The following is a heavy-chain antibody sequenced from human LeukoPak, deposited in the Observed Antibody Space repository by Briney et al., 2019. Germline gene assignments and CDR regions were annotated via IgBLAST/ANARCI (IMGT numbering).Heavy chain of an antibody. V-gene: IGHV1-69*04. CDR1: GGTFSSYA. CDR3: ARGSYYYDSSGYYSDAFDI. CDR2: IIPILGIA. Sequence: SVKVSCKASGGTFSSYAISWVRQAPGQGLEWMGRIIPILGIANYAQKLQGRVTMTTDTSTSTAYMELRSLRSDDTAVYYCARGSYYYDSSGYYSDAFDIWGQGTMVTVSS. D-gene: IGHD3-22*01. J-gene: IGHJ3*02.